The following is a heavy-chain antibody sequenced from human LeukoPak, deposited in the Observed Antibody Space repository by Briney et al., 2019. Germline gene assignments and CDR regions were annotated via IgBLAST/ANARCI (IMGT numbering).Heavy chain of an antibody. V-gene: IGHV3-33*06. CDR1: GFTFSSYG. D-gene: IGHD6-6*01. Sequence: GGSLRLSCAASGFTFSSYGMHWGRQAPGKGLEWVAIIWYDGSNKYYADSVKGRFTISRDNSKNALYLQMNSLGVEDTAVYFCAKMSSSSSSDDYWGQGTLVTVSS. CDR2: IWYDGSNK. J-gene: IGHJ4*02. CDR3: AKMSSSSSSDDY.